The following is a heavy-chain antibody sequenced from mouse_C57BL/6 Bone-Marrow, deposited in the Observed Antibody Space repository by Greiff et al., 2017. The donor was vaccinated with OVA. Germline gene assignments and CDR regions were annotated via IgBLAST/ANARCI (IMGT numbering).Heavy chain of an antibody. Sequence: LQESGAELARPGASVKLSCKASGYTFTSYGISWVKQRTGQGLEWIGEIYPRSGNTYYNEKFKGKATLTADKSSSTAYMELRSLTSEDSAVYFCARSGIYYYGSSSYWYFDVWGTGTTVTVSS. CDR3: ARSGIYYYGSSSYWYFDV. CDR2: IYPRSGNT. D-gene: IGHD1-1*01. V-gene: IGHV1-81*01. J-gene: IGHJ1*03. CDR1: GYTFTSYG.